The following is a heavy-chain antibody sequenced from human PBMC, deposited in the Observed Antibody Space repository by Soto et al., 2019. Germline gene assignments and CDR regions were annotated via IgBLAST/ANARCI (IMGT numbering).Heavy chain of an antibody. CDR2: IYYSGRT. Sequence: PSETLSLTCTVSGGSISSSSYYWGWIRQPPGKGLEWIGSIYYSGRTYYNPSLKSRVTISVDTSKNQFSLKLSSVTAADTAVYYCSRHPRAPEVPPAFDYWGQGTLVTVSS. CDR3: SRHPRAPEVPPAFDY. CDR1: GGSISSSSYY. V-gene: IGHV4-39*01. D-gene: IGHD2-2*01. J-gene: IGHJ4*02.